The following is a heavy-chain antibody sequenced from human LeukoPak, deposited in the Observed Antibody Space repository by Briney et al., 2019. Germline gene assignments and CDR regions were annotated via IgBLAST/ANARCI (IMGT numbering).Heavy chain of an antibody. J-gene: IGHJ5*02. CDR1: GYTFTSYY. Sequence: ASVKVSCKASGYTFTSYYMHWVRQAPGQGLEWMAWINPNSGVTNYAQKFQGRVTVTRDKSISTAYMELNSMKSDDMAVYYCARGRTTVNLLDPWGQGSLVTVSA. CDR2: INPNSGVT. CDR3: ARGRTTVNLLDP. V-gene: IGHV1-2*02. D-gene: IGHD4-11*01.